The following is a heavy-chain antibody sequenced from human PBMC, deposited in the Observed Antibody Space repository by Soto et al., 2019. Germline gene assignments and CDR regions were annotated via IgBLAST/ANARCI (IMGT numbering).Heavy chain of an antibody. J-gene: IGHJ4*02. CDR1: GYSFTSYL. V-gene: IGHV5-51*01. CDR3: ARARTGDGGYSFDY. CDR2: IYPGGSDT. Sequence: GESLKISCKGSGYSFTSYLLGRVRQMPGKGLEWVGFIYPGGSDTRYSPSFQGHVTISADKSISTADLQWSSLNAADTAMYYGARARTGDGGYSFDYWGQGTLVTVSS. D-gene: IGHD7-27*01.